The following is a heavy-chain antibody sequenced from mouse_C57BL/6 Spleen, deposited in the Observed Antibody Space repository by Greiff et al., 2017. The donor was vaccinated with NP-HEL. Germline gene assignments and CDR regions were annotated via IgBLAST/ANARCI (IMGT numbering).Heavy chain of an antibody. Sequence: EVKLMESGPGLVKPSQSLSLTCSVTGYSITSGYYWNWIRQFPGNKLEWMGYISYDGSNNYNPSLKNRISITRDTSKNQFFLKLNSVTTEDTATYYCARDGGWGFAYWGQGTLVTVSA. V-gene: IGHV3-6*01. CDR1: GYSITSGYY. D-gene: IGHD2-3*01. CDR3: ARDGGWGFAY. J-gene: IGHJ3*01. CDR2: ISYDGSN.